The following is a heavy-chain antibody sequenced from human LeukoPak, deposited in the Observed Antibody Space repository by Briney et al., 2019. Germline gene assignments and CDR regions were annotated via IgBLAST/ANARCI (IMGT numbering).Heavy chain of an antibody. V-gene: IGHV4-4*07. CDR1: GGSISSYY. CDR3: ARGSYGSGSYHNWFDP. J-gene: IGHJ5*02. D-gene: IGHD3-10*01. Sequence: SETLSLTCTVSGGSISSYYWSWIRQPAGKGLEWIGRIYTSGSTNYNPSLKSRVTMSVDTSKNQFSLKLSSVTAADTAVYYCARGSYGSGSYHNWFDPWGQGTLVTVSS. CDR2: IYTSGST.